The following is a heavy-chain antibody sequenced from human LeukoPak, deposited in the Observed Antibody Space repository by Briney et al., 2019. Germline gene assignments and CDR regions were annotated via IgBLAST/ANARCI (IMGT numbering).Heavy chain of an antibody. CDR1: GFTFSDYY. J-gene: IGHJ4*02. Sequence: PGGSLRLSCAASGFTFSDYYMTWIRQPPGKGLEWIGEINHSGSTNYNPSLKSRVTISVDTSKNQFSLKLSSVTAADTAVYYCARDCSSTSCYRFDYWGQGTLVTVSS. D-gene: IGHD2-2*01. CDR2: INHSGST. CDR3: ARDCSSTSCYRFDY. V-gene: IGHV4-34*01.